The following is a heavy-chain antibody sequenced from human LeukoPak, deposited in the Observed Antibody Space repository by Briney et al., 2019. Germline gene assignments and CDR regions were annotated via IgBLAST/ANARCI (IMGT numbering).Heavy chain of an antibody. CDR3: ARHYYVTREPWFDP. CDR2: ICYSGST. V-gene: IGHV4-39*01. J-gene: IGHJ5*02. D-gene: IGHD3-10*02. Sequence: PSETLSLTCTVSGGSITSSNYYWGWIRQPPGKGLEWIRSICYSGSTYYSSTLKSRVTISVDTSKNQFSLQLSSVTAAGTAVFYCARHYYVTREPWFDPWGQGALVTVAS. CDR1: GGSITSSNYY.